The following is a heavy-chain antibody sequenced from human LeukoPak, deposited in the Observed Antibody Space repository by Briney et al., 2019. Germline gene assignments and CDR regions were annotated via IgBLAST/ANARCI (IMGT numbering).Heavy chain of an antibody. CDR2: INHSGST. Sequence: SETLSLTCAVYGGSLSGYYWSWIRQPPGKGLEWIGEINHSGSTNYNPSLKSRVTISEDTSKNQFSLKLTSVTAADTAVYYCARKPYYYDSSAYIKYYYGMDVWGQGTTVTVSS. CDR1: GGSLSGYY. CDR3: ARKPYYYDSSAYIKYYYGMDV. J-gene: IGHJ6*02. D-gene: IGHD3-22*01. V-gene: IGHV4-34*01.